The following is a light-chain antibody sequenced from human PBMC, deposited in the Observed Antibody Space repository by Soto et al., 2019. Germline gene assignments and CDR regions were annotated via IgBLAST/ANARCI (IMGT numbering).Light chain of an antibody. CDR1: QNINNY. CDR2: DAS. Sequence: DIQMTQSPSVLSASVGDRVTITCRASQNINNYLDWYQQKPGRAPKLLIYDASNLEAGVPSRFRGSGSGTDFTFTISRLQPEDIATYYCQQYENLPTFGQGTRLEI. V-gene: IGKV1-33*01. J-gene: IGKJ5*01. CDR3: QQYENLPT.